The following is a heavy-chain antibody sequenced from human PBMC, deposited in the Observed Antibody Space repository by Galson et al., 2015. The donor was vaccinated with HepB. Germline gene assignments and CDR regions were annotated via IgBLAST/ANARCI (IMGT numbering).Heavy chain of an antibody. CDR2: ISYDGSNK. V-gene: IGHV3-30*03. J-gene: IGHJ4*02. CDR1: GFTFSSYG. CDR3: AAEPRVIVLMVYADDFDY. Sequence: SLRLSCAASGFTFSSYGMHWVRQAPGKGLEWVAVISYDGSNKYYADSVKGRFTISRDNSKNTLYLQMNSLRAEDTAVYYCAAEPRVIVLMVYADDFDYWGQGTLVTVSS. D-gene: IGHD2-8*01.